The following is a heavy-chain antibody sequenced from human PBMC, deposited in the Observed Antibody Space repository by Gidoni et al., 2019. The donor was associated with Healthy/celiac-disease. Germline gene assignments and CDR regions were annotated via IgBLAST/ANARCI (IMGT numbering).Heavy chain of an antibody. V-gene: IGHV1-69*01. Sequence: QVQLVQSGAEVKKPGSSGKGSCKASGGTFSSYAISWVRQAPGQGLEWMGGIIPIFGTANYAQKFQGRVTITADESTSTAYMELSSLRSEDTAVYYCARDLGVNYDSSGYYTDYWGQGTLVTVSS. J-gene: IGHJ4*02. CDR2: IIPIFGTA. CDR1: GGTFSSYA. D-gene: IGHD3-22*01. CDR3: ARDLGVNYDSSGYYTDY.